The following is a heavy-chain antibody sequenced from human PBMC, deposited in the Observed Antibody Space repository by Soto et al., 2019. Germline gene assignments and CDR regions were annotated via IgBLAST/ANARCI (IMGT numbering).Heavy chain of an antibody. J-gene: IGHJ4*02. CDR3: AKGPGCSGGSCYADYFDY. CDR1: GFTFSSYA. Sequence: EVQLLESGGGLVQPGGSLRLSCAASGFTFSSYAMSSVRQAPGKGLEWVSAISGSGGSTYYADSVKGRFTISRDNSKNTLYLQMNSLRAEDTAVYYCAKGPGCSGGSCYADYFDYWGQGTLVTVSS. D-gene: IGHD2-15*01. CDR2: ISGSGGST. V-gene: IGHV3-23*01.